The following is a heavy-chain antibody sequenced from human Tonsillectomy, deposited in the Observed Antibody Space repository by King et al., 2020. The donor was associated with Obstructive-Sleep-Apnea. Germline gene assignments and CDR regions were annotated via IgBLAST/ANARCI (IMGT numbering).Heavy chain of an antibody. CDR3: TRDFDYGGTNYYYGMDV. Sequence: VQLVESGGGLVQPGRSLRLSCTASGFTFGDYVMSWFRQAPGKGLEWVGFIRSKAYGGTTEYAASVKGRFTISRDDSKSIAYLQMSSLKTEDTAVYYCTRDFDYGGTNYYYGMDVWGQGTTVTVSS. J-gene: IGHJ6*02. D-gene: IGHD4-23*01. CDR1: GFTFGDYV. V-gene: IGHV3-49*03. CDR2: IRSKAYGGTT.